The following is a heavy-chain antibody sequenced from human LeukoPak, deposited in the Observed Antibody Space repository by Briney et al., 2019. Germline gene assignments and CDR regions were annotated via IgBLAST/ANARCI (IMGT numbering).Heavy chain of an antibody. Sequence: GGSLRLSCAASGFTFSSYAMHWVRQAPGKGLEWVAVISYDGSNKYYADSVKGRFTISRDNSKNTLYLQMNSLRAEDTAVYYCARLGDSSGYYGIRGIDYRGQGTLVTVSS. V-gene: IGHV3-30*04. D-gene: IGHD3-22*01. J-gene: IGHJ4*02. CDR2: ISYDGSNK. CDR3: ARLGDSSGYYGIRGIDY. CDR1: GFTFSSYA.